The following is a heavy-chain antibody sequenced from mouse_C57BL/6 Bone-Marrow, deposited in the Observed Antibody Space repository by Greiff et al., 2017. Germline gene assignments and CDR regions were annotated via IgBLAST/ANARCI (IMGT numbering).Heavy chain of an antibody. Sequence: QVQLQQSGAELARPGASVKMSCKASGYTFTSYTMHWVKQRPGQGLEWIGYINPSSGYTKYNQKFKDKATLTADKSSSTVYMQLSSLTSEDSAVYYCARWDGYYTWFAYWGQGTLVTVSA. D-gene: IGHD2-3*01. V-gene: IGHV1-4*01. CDR1: GYTFTSYT. CDR2: INPSSGYT. CDR3: ARWDGYYTWFAY. J-gene: IGHJ3*01.